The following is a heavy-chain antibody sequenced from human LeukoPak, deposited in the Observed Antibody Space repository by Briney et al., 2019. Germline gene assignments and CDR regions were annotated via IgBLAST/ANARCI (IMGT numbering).Heavy chain of an antibody. D-gene: IGHD4-17*01. J-gene: IGHJ6*03. CDR2: IYYSGST. V-gene: IGHV4-39*07. CDR1: GGSISSSSYY. CDR3: ARRYGDYHDRYYYYYYMDV. Sequence: SETLSLTCTVSGGSISSSSYYWGWIRQPPGKGLEWIGRIYYSGSTYYNPSLKSRVTISVDTSKNQFSLKLSSVTAADTAVYYCARRYGDYHDRYYYYYYMDVWGKGTTVTVSS.